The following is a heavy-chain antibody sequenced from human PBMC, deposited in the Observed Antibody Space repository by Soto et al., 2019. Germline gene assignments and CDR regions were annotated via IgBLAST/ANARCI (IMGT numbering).Heavy chain of an antibody. CDR1: GFTFSDYD. CDR2: VSHDGRKT. J-gene: IGHJ4*02. V-gene: IGHV3-30*18. Sequence: VPLVESGGGVVQPGRSLRLSCAASGFTFSDYDMHWVRQAPGKGLEWVAVVSHDGRKTHYADSVKGRFTISGDSSKNTVSLEMTGRRAEDTAVYYCAKGGRQWLVTSDFNYWGQGALVTVSS. CDR3: AKGGRQWLVTSDFNY. D-gene: IGHD6-19*01.